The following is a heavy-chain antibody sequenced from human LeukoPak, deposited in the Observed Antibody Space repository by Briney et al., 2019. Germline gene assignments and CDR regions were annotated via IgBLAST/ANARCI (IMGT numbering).Heavy chain of an antibody. CDR3: AKHPNRYDILTGYYPLYYFDY. V-gene: IGHV3-23*01. D-gene: IGHD3-9*01. CDR1: GFTFGSYA. J-gene: IGHJ4*02. CDR2: ISCSGGST. Sequence: GGSLTLSCAASGFTFGSYAMSWVRQAPGKGLEWVSAISCSGGSTYYADSVKGRFTISRDNSKNTLYLQMNSLRAEDTAVYYCAKHPNRYDILTGYYPLYYFDYWGQGTLVTVSS.